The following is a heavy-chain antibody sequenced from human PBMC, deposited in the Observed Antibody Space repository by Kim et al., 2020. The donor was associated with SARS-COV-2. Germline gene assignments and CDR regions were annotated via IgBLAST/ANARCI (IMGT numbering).Heavy chain of an antibody. CDR1: RFTFSGYE. D-gene: IGHD3-10*01. J-gene: IGHJ3*02. CDR2: ISSTGNTR. Sequence: GGSLRLSCAASRFTFSGYEMNWVRQAPGKGLEWLSYISSTGNTRKYADSVKGRFIISRDNAKSSLELQMNSLRAEDTAVYYCARVRSPDTFDIWGQGTLV. V-gene: IGHV3-48*03. CDR3: ARVRSPDTFDI.